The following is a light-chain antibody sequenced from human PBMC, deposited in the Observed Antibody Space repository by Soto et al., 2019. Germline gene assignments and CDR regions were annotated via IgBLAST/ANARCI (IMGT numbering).Light chain of an antibody. CDR3: SSYTSSSTLV. V-gene: IGLV2-14*01. CDR1: SSDIGAYNY. CDR2: DVS. Sequence: QSALTQPASVSGSPGQSITISCTGTSSDIGAYNYVSWYQQHPGKAPELMIYDVSNRPSGVSNRFSGSKSGNTASLTISGLQAEDEADYSCSSYTSSSTLVFGGGTKLTVL. J-gene: IGLJ2*01.